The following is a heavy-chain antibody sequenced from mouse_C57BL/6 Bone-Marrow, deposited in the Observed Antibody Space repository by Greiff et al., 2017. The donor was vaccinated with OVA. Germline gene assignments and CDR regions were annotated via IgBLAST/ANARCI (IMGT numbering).Heavy chain of an antibody. Sequence: VKLQESGAELVRPGTSVKMSCKASGYTFTNYWIGWAKQRPGHGLEWIGDIYPGGGYTNYNEKFKGKATLTADKSSSTAYMQFSSLTSEDSAVYYCGRESYYDYEGYFDVWGTGTTVTVSS. CDR3: GRESYYDYEGYFDV. J-gene: IGHJ1*03. V-gene: IGHV1-63*01. D-gene: IGHD2-4*01. CDR1: GYTFTNYW. CDR2: IYPGGGYT.